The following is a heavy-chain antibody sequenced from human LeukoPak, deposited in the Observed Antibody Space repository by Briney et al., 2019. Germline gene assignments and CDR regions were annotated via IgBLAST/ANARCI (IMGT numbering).Heavy chain of an antibody. D-gene: IGHD5-18*01. V-gene: IGHV3-30*03. CDR3: ARECYYYYYYGMDV. CDR1: GFTFSSYG. Sequence: GGSLRLSCAASGFTFSSYGMHWVRQAPGKGLEWVAVISYDGSNKYYADSVKGRFTISRDNSKNTLYLQMNSLRAEDTAVYYCARECYYYYYYGMDVWGQGTTVTVSS. J-gene: IGHJ6*02. CDR2: ISYDGSNK.